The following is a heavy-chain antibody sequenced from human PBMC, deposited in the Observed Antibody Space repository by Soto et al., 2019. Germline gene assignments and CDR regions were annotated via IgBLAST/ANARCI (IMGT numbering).Heavy chain of an antibody. Sequence: QVQLVESGGGVVQPGRSLRLSCAASGFTFSSYAMHWVRQAPGKGLEWVAVISYDGSNKYYADSVKGRFTISRDNSKNTLYLQMNSLRAEDTAVYYCAREDPGDDSSGSGFQHWGQGTLVTVSS. CDR3: AREDPGDDSSGSGFQH. V-gene: IGHV3-30-3*01. CDR1: GFTFSSYA. J-gene: IGHJ1*01. CDR2: ISYDGSNK. D-gene: IGHD3-22*01.